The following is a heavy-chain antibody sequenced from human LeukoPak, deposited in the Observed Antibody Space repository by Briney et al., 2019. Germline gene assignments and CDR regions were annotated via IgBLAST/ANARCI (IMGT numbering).Heavy chain of an antibody. Sequence: GGSLRLSCAASGFIVRSSSMNWVRQAPGKGLEWVSVIYSGGSTYYADSVKGRFTISRDNSKNTLYLQMNSLRAEDTAVYYCARVVDVPPDRGYFDLWGRGTLVTVSS. J-gene: IGHJ2*01. D-gene: IGHD3-10*02. CDR1: GFIVRSSS. CDR3: ARVVDVPPDRGYFDL. CDR2: IYSGGST. V-gene: IGHV3-66*01.